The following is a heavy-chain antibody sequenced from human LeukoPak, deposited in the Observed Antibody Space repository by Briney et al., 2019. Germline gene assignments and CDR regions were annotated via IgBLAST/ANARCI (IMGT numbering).Heavy chain of an antibody. Sequence: KPSETLSLTCAVSGGSISSYYWSWIRQPPGKGLEWIGFFYYSGSTNYNPSLKSRVTISVDTSKNHFSLKLSSVTAADTAVYYCARGPGGYSYGYYFDYWGQGTLVTVFS. J-gene: IGHJ4*02. CDR3: ARGPGGYSYGYYFDY. D-gene: IGHD5-18*01. CDR1: GGSISSYY. CDR2: FYYSGST. V-gene: IGHV4-59*01.